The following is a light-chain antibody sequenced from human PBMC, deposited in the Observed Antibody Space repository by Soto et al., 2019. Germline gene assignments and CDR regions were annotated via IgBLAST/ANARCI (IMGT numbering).Light chain of an antibody. Sequence: QSVLTQPASVSGSPGQSITISCTGTSSDVGGYDYVSWYQQHPGKAPKLMIYEVSTRPSGVSNRFSGSKSGNTASLTISGLQAEDEADYYCSSYKSSSFWVFGGGTKLTVL. J-gene: IGLJ3*02. CDR3: SSYKSSSFWV. V-gene: IGLV2-14*01. CDR1: SSDVGGYDY. CDR2: EVS.